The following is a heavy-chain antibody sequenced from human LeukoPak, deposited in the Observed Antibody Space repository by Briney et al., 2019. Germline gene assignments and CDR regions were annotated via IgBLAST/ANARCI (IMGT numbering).Heavy chain of an antibody. CDR1: GYSISSGYH. V-gene: IGHV4-38-2*02. Sequence: SETLSLTCTVSGYSISSGYHWGWIRQPPGKGLEWIVSIYRSGRTYYNPSLKSRFTISVDTSKNQFSLKLSSVTAAATAVYYCARDVVVAAREDWFDPWGQGTLVTVSS. CDR3: ARDVVVAAREDWFDP. J-gene: IGHJ5*02. CDR2: IYRSGRT. D-gene: IGHD2-15*01.